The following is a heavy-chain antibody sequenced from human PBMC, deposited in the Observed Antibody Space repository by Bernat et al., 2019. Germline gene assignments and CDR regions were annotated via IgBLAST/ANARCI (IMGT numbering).Heavy chain of an antibody. V-gene: IGHV3-30-3*01. CDR1: GFTFSSYA. CDR2: TSYDGSNK. Sequence: QVHLVESGGGVVQPGRSLRLSCAASGFTFSSYAMHWVRQAPGKGLEWVAFTSYDGSNKNYADSVKGRFTSTRDNCKNTLFLRMYALGVENTAVYYCVRRGGEQLFDNWGQGTLVTVSS. D-gene: IGHD3-16*01. CDR3: VRRGGEQLFDN. J-gene: IGHJ4*03.